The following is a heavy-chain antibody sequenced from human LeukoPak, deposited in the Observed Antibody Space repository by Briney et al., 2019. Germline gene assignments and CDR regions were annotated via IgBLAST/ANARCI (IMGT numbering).Heavy chain of an antibody. Sequence: RASVKVSCKASGYTFTNFDINWVRQAPGQGLEWMGGIIPIFGTANYAQKFQGRVTITTDESTSTAYMELSSLRSEDTAVYYCARQLERRYYYYMDVWGKGTTVTVSS. CDR2: IIPIFGTA. D-gene: IGHD1-1*01. J-gene: IGHJ6*03. CDR1: GYTFTNFD. CDR3: ARQLERRYYYYMDV. V-gene: IGHV1-69*05.